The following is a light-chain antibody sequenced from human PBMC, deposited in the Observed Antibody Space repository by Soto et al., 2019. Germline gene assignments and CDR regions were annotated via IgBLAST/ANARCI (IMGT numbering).Light chain of an antibody. Sequence: EIVMTQSPATLSVSPGERATVTCRASQSVSSNLAWYQQKPGQAPRLLIYGASTRPTGIPARFSGSGSGTDFTLTIGSLQSEDFAVYYCQQYNNWPRTFGQGTKLEIK. CDR2: GAS. CDR1: QSVSSN. J-gene: IGKJ2*01. CDR3: QQYNNWPRT. V-gene: IGKV3-15*01.